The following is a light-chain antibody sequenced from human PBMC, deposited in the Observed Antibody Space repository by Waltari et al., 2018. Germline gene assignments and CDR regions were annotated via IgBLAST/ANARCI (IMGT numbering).Light chain of an antibody. V-gene: IGLV3-25*03. J-gene: IGLJ3*02. CDR3: QVWDSSSDHWV. Sequence: SYELTQPPSVPVSPGQTARITCSGDALPLQYAHWYQQKPGPAPVLVLYKDTERPSGITERFSGSNSGNTATLTISRVEAGDEADYYCQVWDSSSDHWVFGGGTTLTVL. CDR2: KDT. CDR1: ALPLQY.